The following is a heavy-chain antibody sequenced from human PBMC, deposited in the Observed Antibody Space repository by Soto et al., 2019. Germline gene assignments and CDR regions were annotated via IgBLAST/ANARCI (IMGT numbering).Heavy chain of an antibody. CDR1: GGTFNTYA. D-gene: IGHD3-10*01. Sequence: QVQLVQSGAEMKKPGSSVKVSCQSSGGTFNTYAMNWVRQAPGQGPEWMGDISPMFGAANYAPKFQGRVTITADESTGTAYMQLSSLTSEDTALYCCAREVQVHTPAFVYWGQGTLVIVSS. V-gene: IGHV1-69*19. CDR3: AREVQVHTPAFVY. CDR2: ISPMFGAA. J-gene: IGHJ4*02.